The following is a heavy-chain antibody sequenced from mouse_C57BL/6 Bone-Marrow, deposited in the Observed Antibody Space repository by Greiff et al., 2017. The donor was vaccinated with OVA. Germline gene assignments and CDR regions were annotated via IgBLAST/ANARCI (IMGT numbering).Heavy chain of an antibody. D-gene: IGHD2-3*01. CDR1: GYTFTDYN. V-gene: IGHV1-18*01. J-gene: IGHJ1*03. CDR2: INPNNGGT. CDR3: ARSSDGYYPYWYFDV. Sequence: VQLKQSGPELVKPGASVKIPCKASGYTFTDYNMDWVKQSHGKSLEWIGDINPNNGGTIYNQKFKGKATLTVDKSSSTAYMELRSLTSEDTAVYDGARSSDGYYPYWYFDVWGTGTTVTVSS.